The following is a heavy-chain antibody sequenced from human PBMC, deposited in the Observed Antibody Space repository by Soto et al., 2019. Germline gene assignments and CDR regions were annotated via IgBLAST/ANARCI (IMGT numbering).Heavy chain of an antibody. V-gene: IGHV4-59*01. CDR1: GGTISSYY. CDR3: ARGNYDFWSGYYKAPNYYYYGMDV. Sequence: PSETMSLTCTVSGGTISSYYWSWLRQPPGKGLEWIGYIYYSGSTNYNPSLKSRVTISVDTSKNQFSLKLSSVTAADTAVYYCARGNYDFWSGYYKAPNYYYYGMDVLGQGTTVTVSS. D-gene: IGHD3-3*01. J-gene: IGHJ6*02. CDR2: IYYSGST.